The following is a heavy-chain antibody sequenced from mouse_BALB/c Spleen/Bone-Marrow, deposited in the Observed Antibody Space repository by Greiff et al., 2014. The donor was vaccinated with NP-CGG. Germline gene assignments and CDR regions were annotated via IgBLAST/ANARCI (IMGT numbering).Heavy chain of an antibody. CDR3: ARGGYYGTSLYWYFDV. V-gene: IGHV1-14*01. CDR2: INPYNDGT. CDR1: GYTFTSYV. Sequence: VQLKESGPELVKPGASVKMSCKASGYTFTSYVIHWVKQKPGQGLEWIGYINPYNDGTKYNEKFKGKATLTSDKSSSTAYMGLSSLTSEDSAVYYCARGGYYGTSLYWYFDVWGAGTTVTVSS. J-gene: IGHJ1*01. D-gene: IGHD1-1*01.